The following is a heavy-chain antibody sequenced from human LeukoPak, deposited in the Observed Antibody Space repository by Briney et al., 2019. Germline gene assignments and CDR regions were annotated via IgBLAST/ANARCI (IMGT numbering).Heavy chain of an antibody. CDR1: GFTFSSYS. V-gene: IGHV3-23*01. CDR3: AEDRDEGATDY. Sequence: GGSLRLSCAASGFTFSSYSMNWVRQAPGKGLEWVSAISGSGGSTYYADSVKGRFTISRDNSKNTLYLQMNSLRAEDTAVYYCAEDRDEGATDYWGQGTLVTVSS. D-gene: IGHD1-26*01. J-gene: IGHJ4*02. CDR2: ISGSGGST.